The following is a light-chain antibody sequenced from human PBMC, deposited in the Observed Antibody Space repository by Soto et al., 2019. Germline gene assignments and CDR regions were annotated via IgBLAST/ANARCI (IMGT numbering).Light chain of an antibody. Sequence: QSALTQPASVSGSPGQSITISCTGTSGDVGTYNLVSWYQHHPGKAPKLMIYEGDKRPSGVSNRFSGSKSGNTASLTIFGLQAEDEADYHCASYACSNTYVFGSGTKLTVL. J-gene: IGLJ1*01. V-gene: IGLV2-23*01. CDR3: ASYACSNTYV. CDR1: SGDVGTYNL. CDR2: EGD.